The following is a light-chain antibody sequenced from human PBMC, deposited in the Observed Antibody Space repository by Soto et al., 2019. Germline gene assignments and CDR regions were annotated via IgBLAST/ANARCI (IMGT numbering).Light chain of an antibody. CDR3: QSYDSSLSGSV. CDR2: GNS. V-gene: IGLV1-40*01. CDR1: SSNIGAGYD. J-gene: IGLJ2*01. Sequence: QPVLTQPPSVPGAPGQRVTISCTGSSSNIGAGYDVHWYQQLPGTAPKLLIYGNSNRPSGVPDRFSGSKSGTSASLAITGLQDEDEADYYCQSYDSSLSGSVFGGGTKLTVL.